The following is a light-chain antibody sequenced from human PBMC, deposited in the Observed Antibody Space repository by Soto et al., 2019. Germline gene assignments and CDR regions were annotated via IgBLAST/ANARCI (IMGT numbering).Light chain of an antibody. J-gene: IGKJ1*01. Sequence: EIAFTQSPGRLPLSPGRRATLSCRASQSVSSSYLAWYQQKPGQAPRLLIYGASSRATGIPDRFSGSGSGTDFTLTISRLEPEDFAVDYCQQYGSSPPTWTFGHGTKV. V-gene: IGKV3-20*01. CDR3: QQYGSSPPTWT. CDR2: GAS. CDR1: QSVSSSY.